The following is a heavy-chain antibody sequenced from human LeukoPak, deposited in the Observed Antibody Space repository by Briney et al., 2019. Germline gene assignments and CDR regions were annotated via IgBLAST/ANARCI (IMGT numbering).Heavy chain of an antibody. V-gene: IGHV3-21*01. CDR3: ARASGSYFIDY. CDR2: ITSSSSYI. Sequence: GGSLRLSCAASGFTFSNYNMNWVRQAPGKGLEWVPSITSSSSYIYYADSVKGRFTISRDNAKNSLYLQMNSLRAEDTAVYYCARASGSYFIDYWGRGTLVTVSS. J-gene: IGHJ4*02. CDR1: GFTFSNYN. D-gene: IGHD1-26*01.